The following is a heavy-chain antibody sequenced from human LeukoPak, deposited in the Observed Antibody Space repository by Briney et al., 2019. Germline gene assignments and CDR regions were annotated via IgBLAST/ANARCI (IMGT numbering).Heavy chain of an antibody. J-gene: IGHJ4*02. CDR1: GESISGSY. D-gene: IGHD5-24*01. CDR3: ARHRSKWLQSSFDY. Sequence: SETLSLTCTVSGESISGSYWGWIRQPPGKGLEWIGSIFYSGNTYDNPSLKSRVTISVDTSKNQFSLKLNSVTAADTAVYYCARHRSKWLQSSFDYWGQGTLVTVSS. CDR2: IFYSGNT. V-gene: IGHV4-39*01.